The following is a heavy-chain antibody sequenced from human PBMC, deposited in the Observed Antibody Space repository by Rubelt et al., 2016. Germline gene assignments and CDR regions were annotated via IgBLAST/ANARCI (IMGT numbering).Heavy chain of an antibody. Sequence: GGVVQPGRSLRLSCAASGFTFSGYGMHWVRQAPGKGLEWVAVIWYDGSNKYYADSVKGRFTISRDNSKNTLYLQMNSLRAEDTAVYYCARDRCSSTSCDMDYWGQGTLVTVSS. D-gene: IGHD2-2*02. V-gene: IGHV3-33*01. CDR3: ARDRCSSTSCDMDY. J-gene: IGHJ4*02. CDR2: IWYDGSNK. CDR1: GFTFSGYG.